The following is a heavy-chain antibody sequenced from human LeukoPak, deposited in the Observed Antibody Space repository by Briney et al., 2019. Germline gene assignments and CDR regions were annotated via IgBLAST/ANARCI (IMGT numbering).Heavy chain of an antibody. CDR3: ARRRMLGVSGGCCWFDP. J-gene: IGHJ5*02. CDR1: GDSISSYY. D-gene: IGHD3-16*01. CDR2: IHTSGST. Sequence: SETLSLNCTVSGDSISSYYWSWIRQPPGNGLEWIGYIHTSGSTNYNPSLKSRVTISVDTSKNQFSLKLSSVTAADTAVYYCARRRMLGVSGGCCWFDPWGQGTLVTVSS. V-gene: IGHV4-4*09.